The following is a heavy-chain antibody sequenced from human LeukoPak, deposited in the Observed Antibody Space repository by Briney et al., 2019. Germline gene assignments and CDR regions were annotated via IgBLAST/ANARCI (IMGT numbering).Heavy chain of an antibody. Sequence: KSGGSLRLSCAASGFTFSDYSMNWVRQAPGMGLEWVSSISSRRTYISYADSVKGRFTISRDNAKNSLYLEMNSLRAEDTAVYYCVRDRSGSYPYYFDFWGQGTLVTAS. J-gene: IGHJ4*02. CDR2: ISSRRTYI. D-gene: IGHD1-26*01. CDR1: GFTFSDYS. V-gene: IGHV3-21*01. CDR3: VRDRSGSYPYYFDF.